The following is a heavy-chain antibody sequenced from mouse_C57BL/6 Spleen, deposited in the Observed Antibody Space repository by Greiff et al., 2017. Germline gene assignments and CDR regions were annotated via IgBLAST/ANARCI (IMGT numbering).Heavy chain of an antibody. Sequence: QVQLKESGAELVKPGASVKLSCKASGYTFTEYTIHWVKQRSGQGLEWIGWIYPGSGSIKYNEKFKDKATLTADISSSTVYMELSRLTSEDSAVYFCARHEEGYYGYWGQGTTLTVSS. D-gene: IGHD1-1*01. V-gene: IGHV1-62-2*01. J-gene: IGHJ2*01. CDR3: ARHEEGYYGY. CDR2: IYPGSGSI. CDR1: GYTFTEYT.